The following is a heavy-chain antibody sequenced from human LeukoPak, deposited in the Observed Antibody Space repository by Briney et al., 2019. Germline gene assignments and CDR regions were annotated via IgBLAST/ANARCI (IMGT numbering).Heavy chain of an antibody. CDR2: IIPIFGTA. CDR3: ARAHKPTCSGGSCRFDAFDI. J-gene: IGHJ3*02. D-gene: IGHD2-15*01. V-gene: IGHV1-69*06. CDR1: GYAFTGYY. Sequence: GASVKVSCKASGYAFTGYYMHWVRQAPGQGLEWMGGIIPIFGTANYAQKFQGRVTITADKSTSTAYMELSSLRSEDTAVYYCARAHKPTCSGGSCRFDAFDIWGQGTMVTVSS.